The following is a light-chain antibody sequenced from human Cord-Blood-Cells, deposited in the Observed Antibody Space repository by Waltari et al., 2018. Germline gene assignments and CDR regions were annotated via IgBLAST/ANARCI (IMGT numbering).Light chain of an antibody. CDR1: SSDVGGYNY. V-gene: IGLV2-14*01. Sequence: QSVLTQTASVSGSLGQSITISCTGTSSDVGGYNYVPWYQQHPGKAPKLMIYDVSNRPSGVSTRFSGSKPGNTASLTISGLQAEDEADYYCSSYTSSITLVFGGGTKLTVL. J-gene: IGLJ3*02. CDR2: DVS. CDR3: SSYTSSITLV.